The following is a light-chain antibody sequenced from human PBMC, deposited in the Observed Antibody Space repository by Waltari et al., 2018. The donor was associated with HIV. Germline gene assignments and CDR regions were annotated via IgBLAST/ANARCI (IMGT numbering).Light chain of an antibody. Sequence: QSMLTQPPSVSGAPGQRVSISCTGSSSTIGTGYDVPWYQQLPGTAPKLLISGNNNRPSGVPEFSASKSGTSASLTISGLQAEDEAVYFCQSYDISLSASVVFGGGTKLTVL. CDR3: QSYDISLSASVV. CDR1: SSTIGTGYD. CDR2: GNN. J-gene: IGLJ2*01. V-gene: IGLV1-40*01.